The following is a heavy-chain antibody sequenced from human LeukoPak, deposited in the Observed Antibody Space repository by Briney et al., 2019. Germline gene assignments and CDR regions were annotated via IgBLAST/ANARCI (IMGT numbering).Heavy chain of an antibody. CDR1: GYTFTSYS. CDR2: ISAYNGNT. CDR3: ARDRVLLWFGEKSPLDY. D-gene: IGHD3-10*01. V-gene: IGHV1-18*01. J-gene: IGHJ4*02. Sequence: ASVKVSCKASGYTFTSYSISWVRQAPGQGLEWMGWISAYNGNTNCAQKLQGRVTMTTDTSTSTAYMELRSLRSDDTAVYYCARDRVLLWFGEKSPLDYWGQGTLVTVSS.